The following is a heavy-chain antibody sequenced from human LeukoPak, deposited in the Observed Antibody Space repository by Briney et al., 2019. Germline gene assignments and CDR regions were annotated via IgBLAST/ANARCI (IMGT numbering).Heavy chain of an antibody. CDR1: GGTFSSYT. Sequence: GASVKVSCKASGGTFSSYTISWVRQAPGQGLEWMGRIIPILGIANYAQKFQGRVTITADKSTSTAYMELSSLRSEDTAVYYCAKDFRMGYFDYWGQGTLVTVSS. V-gene: IGHV1-69*04. CDR3: AKDFRMGYFDY. D-gene: IGHD2-8*01. CDR2: IIPILGIA. J-gene: IGHJ4*02.